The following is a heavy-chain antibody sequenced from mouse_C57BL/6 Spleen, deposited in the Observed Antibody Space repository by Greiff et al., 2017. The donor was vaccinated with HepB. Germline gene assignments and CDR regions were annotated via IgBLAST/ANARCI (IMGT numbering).Heavy chain of an antibody. J-gene: IGHJ2*01. CDR3: ARRGYYGSSPTFDY. CDR2: INPNNGGT. V-gene: IGHV1-18*01. CDR1: GYTFTDYN. D-gene: IGHD1-1*01. Sequence: DVKLVESGPELVKPGASVKIPCKASGYTFTDYNMDWVKQSHGKSLEWIGDINPNNGGTIYNQKFKGKATLTVDKSSSTAYMELRSLTSEYTAVYYCARRGYYGSSPTFDYWGQGTTLTVSS.